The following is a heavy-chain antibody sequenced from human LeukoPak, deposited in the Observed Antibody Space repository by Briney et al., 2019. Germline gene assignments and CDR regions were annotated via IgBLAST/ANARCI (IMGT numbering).Heavy chain of an antibody. D-gene: IGHD3-10*01. CDR1: GYTFTTYG. V-gene: IGHV1-18*01. Sequence: ASVKVSCKASGYTFTTYGITWVRQAPGQGLEWMGWIDTYSGNTNYAQKVQGRVTMTTDTSTSTAYMELRSLRSDDTAVYYCARVRPSGSYHKYWGQGTLVTVSS. J-gene: IGHJ4*02. CDR3: ARVRPSGSYHKY. CDR2: IDTYSGNT.